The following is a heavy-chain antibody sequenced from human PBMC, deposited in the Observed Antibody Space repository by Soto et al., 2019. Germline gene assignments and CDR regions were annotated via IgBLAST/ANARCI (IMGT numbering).Heavy chain of an antibody. CDR1: GYTFTSYG. V-gene: IGHV1-18*01. D-gene: IGHD3-16*01. CDR3: AKDQHRPWGGANWFDP. Sequence: ASVKTSFEGSGYTFTSYGSGLVGQAPGKGLEWMGWISAYNGNTNYAQKLQGRVTMTTDTSTSTAYMELRSLRSDDTAVYYCAKDQHRPWGGANWFDPWGKGTLVTVSS. CDR2: ISAYNGNT. J-gene: IGHJ5*02.